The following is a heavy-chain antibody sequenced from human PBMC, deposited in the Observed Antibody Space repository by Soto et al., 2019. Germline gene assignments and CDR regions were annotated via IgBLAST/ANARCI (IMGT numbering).Heavy chain of an antibody. D-gene: IGHD6-19*01. J-gene: IGHJ4*02. Sequence: EVHLLESGGGLVQPGGSLRLSCAASGFTFSTYAMAWIRQAPGKGLEWVSGISNNGGRTYYAASVKGRFTISRDNSKNTLYLQMNSLSPEDMAIYYCAKDHHTTTPVASDFWGQATLVTVSS. CDR1: GFTFSTYA. V-gene: IGHV3-23*01. CDR3: AKDHHTTTPVASDF. CDR2: ISNNGGRT.